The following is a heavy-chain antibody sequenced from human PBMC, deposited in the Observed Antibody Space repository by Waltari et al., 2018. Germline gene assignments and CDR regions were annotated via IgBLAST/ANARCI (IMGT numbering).Heavy chain of an antibody. CDR2: INHSGNT. D-gene: IGHD6-6*01. CDR3: ARGRWVPSSIAARRRPAAFHF. Sequence: QVQLQQWGAGLVKTSETLSLICAVYGGPLSDYYWSWIRQSPGRGLEWVGEINHSGNTYYNPSLKSRVTMSVEKSKNQFSLKVNSVTAADSAVYYCARGRWVPSSIAARRRPAAFHFWGQGTLVTVSS. J-gene: IGHJ3*01. CDR1: GGPLSDYY. V-gene: IGHV4-34*01.